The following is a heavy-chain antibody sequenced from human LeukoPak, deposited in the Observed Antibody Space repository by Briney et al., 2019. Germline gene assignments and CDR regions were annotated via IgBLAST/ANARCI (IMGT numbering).Heavy chain of an antibody. CDR2: IYFSGST. CDR3: ARRSPGYSYGKYYYYGMDV. Sequence: YPSETLSLTCTVSGGSISSGGYYWSWIRQHPGKGLEWIGYIYFSGSTNYNPSLKSRVTISVDTSKNQFSLKLSSVTAADTAVYYCARRSPGYSYGKYYYYGMDVWGQGTTVTASS. CDR1: GGSISSGGYY. V-gene: IGHV4-61*08. J-gene: IGHJ6*02. D-gene: IGHD5-18*01.